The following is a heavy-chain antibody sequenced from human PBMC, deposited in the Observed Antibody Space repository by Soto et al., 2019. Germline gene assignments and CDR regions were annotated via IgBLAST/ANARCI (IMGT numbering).Heavy chain of an antibody. J-gene: IGHJ4*02. CDR1: GFTFSGSA. CDR3: ARDPGRDGYNHFEL. D-gene: IGHD3-9*01. Sequence: PGGSLRLSCAASGFTFSGSAMHWVRQAPGKGLEWVSSISGSGDSTYYADSVKGRFTISRDNSKNTLYLQMNSLRADDTAVYYCARDPGRDGYNHFELWGQGNLVTVSS. CDR2: ISGSGDST. V-gene: IGHV3-23*01.